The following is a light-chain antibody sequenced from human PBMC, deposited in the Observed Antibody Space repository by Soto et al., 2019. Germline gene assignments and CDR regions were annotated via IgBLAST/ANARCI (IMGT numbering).Light chain of an antibody. CDR1: SSNIGAGYD. Sequence: QSVLTQPPSVSGAPGQRVTISCTGSSSNIGAGYDVHWYQQLPGTAPKLLIYGNSNRPSGVPDRFSGSKSGTSASLAITGLQAEDGADYYCQSYDSSLVGVFGGGTQLTVL. CDR2: GNS. V-gene: IGLV1-40*01. J-gene: IGLJ2*01. CDR3: QSYDSSLVGV.